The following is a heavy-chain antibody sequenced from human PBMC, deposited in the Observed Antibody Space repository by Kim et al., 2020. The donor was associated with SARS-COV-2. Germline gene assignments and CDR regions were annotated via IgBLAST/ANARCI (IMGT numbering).Heavy chain of an antibody. CDR2: ISYEGRNK. CDR1: GFTVSSYS. J-gene: IGHJ4*01. V-gene: IGHV3-30*04. D-gene: IGHD3-10*01. Sequence: GGSLRLSCDSSGFTVSSYSMHWVRQAPGKGLEWVAFISYEGRNKYYADSVKGRFTISRESSKSTVHLHMDSLRLEDTAVYYCASDWAPSYGSGSYLFDY. CDR3: ASDWAPSYGSGSYLFDY.